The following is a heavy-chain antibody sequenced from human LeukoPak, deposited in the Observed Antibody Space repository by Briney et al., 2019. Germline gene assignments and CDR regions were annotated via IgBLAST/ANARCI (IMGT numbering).Heavy chain of an antibody. CDR1: GGSISSYY. CDR2: IYTSGST. V-gene: IGHV4-4*07. Sequence: SETLSLTCTVAGGSISSYYWSWIRQPAGKGLEWIGRIYTSGSTNYNLSLKSRVTMSVDTSKNQFSLKLSSVNAADTAVYYCARHTYYYDSSGYYRGYFDLWGRGTLVTVSS. J-gene: IGHJ2*01. D-gene: IGHD3-22*01. CDR3: ARHTYYYDSSGYYRGYFDL.